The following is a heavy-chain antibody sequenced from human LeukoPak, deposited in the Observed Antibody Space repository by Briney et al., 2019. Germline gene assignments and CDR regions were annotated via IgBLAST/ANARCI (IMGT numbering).Heavy chain of an antibody. J-gene: IGHJ5*02. Sequence: GRSLRLSCAASGFTFSSYAMHWVRQAPGKGLEWVAVISYGGSNKYYADSVKGRFTISRDNSKNTLYLQMNSLRAEDTAVYYCARDLGDPLWFGSNWFDPWGQGTLVTVSS. D-gene: IGHD3-10*01. CDR2: ISYGGSNK. CDR3: ARDLGDPLWFGSNWFDP. V-gene: IGHV3-30-3*01. CDR1: GFTFSSYA.